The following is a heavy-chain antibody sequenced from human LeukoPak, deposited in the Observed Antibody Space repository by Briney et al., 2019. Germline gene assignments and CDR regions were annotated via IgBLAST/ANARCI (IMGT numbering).Heavy chain of an antibody. V-gene: IGHV3-30*02. D-gene: IGHD3-22*01. CDR2: IRYDGSNK. CDR1: GFTFSSYG. Sequence: PGGSPRLSCAASGFTFSSYGMHWVRQAPGKGLEWVAFIRYDGSNKYYADSVKGRFTISRDNSKNTLYLQMNSLRAEDTAVYYCAKDQSVGYYDSSGYYDDAFDIWGQGTMVTVSS. CDR3: AKDQSVGYYDSSGYYDDAFDI. J-gene: IGHJ3*02.